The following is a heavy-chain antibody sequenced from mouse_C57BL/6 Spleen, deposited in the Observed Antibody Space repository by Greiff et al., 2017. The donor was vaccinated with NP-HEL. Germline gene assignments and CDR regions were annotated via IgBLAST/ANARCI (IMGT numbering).Heavy chain of an antibody. V-gene: IGHV7-3*01. CDR2: IRNKANGYTT. D-gene: IGHD1-1*01. CDR1: GFTFTDYY. J-gene: IGHJ1*03. Sequence: EVMLVESGGGLVQPGGSLSLSCAASGFTFTDYYMSWVRQPPGKALEWLGFIRNKANGYTTEYSASVKGRFTISRDNSQSILYLQMNALRAEDSATYYCARRPYGSSYDWYFDVWGTGTTVTVSS. CDR3: ARRPYGSSYDWYFDV.